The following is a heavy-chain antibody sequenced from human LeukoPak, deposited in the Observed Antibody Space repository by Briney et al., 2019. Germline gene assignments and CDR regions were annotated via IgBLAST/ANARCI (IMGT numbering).Heavy chain of an antibody. CDR2: IDTSGNT. CDR3: ASYSSSSGYFFDC. D-gene: IGHD6-6*01. J-gene: IGHJ4*02. V-gene: IGHV4-4*07. Sequence: PSETLSLTCTVSGGSISSYYWSWIRQPAGKGLEWIGRIDTSGNTNYNPSLKSRITVSVDTSKNQVSLKLSSVAAADTAVYYCASYSSSSGYFFDCWGQGTLVTVSS. CDR1: GGSISSYY.